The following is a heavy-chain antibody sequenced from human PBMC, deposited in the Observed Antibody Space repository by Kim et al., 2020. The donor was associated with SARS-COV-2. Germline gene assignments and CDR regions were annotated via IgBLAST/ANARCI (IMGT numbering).Heavy chain of an antibody. CDR2: IDPSDFYN. Sequence: GEFLKISCKGSGYSFTSYWISWVRQMPGKGLEWMGRIDPSDFYNNYSTSFQGHASTSVDKSITPAFLQWSSLKASAPAMYYCGRRGIWCGYLNGAFDIWG. CDR1: GYSFTSYW. D-gene: IGHD3-3*01. CDR3: GRRGIWCGYLNGAFDI. J-gene: IGHJ3*02. V-gene: IGHV5-10-1*01.